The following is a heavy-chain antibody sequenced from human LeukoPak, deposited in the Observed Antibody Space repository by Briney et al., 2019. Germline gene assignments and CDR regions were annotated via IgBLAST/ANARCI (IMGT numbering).Heavy chain of an antibody. V-gene: IGHV1-2*02. D-gene: IGHD1-14*01. CDR3: AKDHPIRSFDS. CDR1: GYTFIGYY. J-gene: IGHJ4*02. Sequence: ASVKVSCKASGYTFIGYYMHWVRQAPGQGLEWMGWINPNSGGTNYAQKFQGRVNMTRDRSISTAYMELSRLRSDDTAVYYCAKDHPIRSFDSWGQGTLVTVSS. CDR2: INPNSGGT.